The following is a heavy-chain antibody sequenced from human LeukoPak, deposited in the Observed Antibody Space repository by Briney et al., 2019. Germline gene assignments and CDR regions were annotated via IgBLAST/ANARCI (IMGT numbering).Heavy chain of an antibody. V-gene: IGHV3-23*01. CDR2: ISGSGGRT. J-gene: IGHJ4*02. CDR1: EFTFSSYA. D-gene: IGHD5-12*01. CDR3: VKGARYSGYD. Sequence: GGSLRLSCEASEFTFSSYAMSWVRQAPGKGLEWVSAISGSGGRTYYADSVKGRFTISRDNSKNTLNLQMNSLRAEDTAVYYCVKGARYSGYDWGQGTLVTVSS.